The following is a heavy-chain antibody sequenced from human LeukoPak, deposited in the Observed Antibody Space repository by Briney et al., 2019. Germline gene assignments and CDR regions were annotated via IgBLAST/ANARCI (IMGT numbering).Heavy chain of an antibody. CDR1: GFTFSSYG. V-gene: IGHV3-30*03. D-gene: IGHD3-3*01. J-gene: IGHJ6*02. CDR3: ARMYYDFWSGYNGYYYYYGMDV. CDR2: ISYDGSNK. Sequence: GGSLRLSCAASGFTFSSYGMHWVRQAPGKGLEWVAVISYDGSNKYYADSVKGRFTISRDNSKNTLYLQMNSLRAEDTAVYCCARMYYDFWSGYNGYYYYYGMDVWGQGTTVTVSS.